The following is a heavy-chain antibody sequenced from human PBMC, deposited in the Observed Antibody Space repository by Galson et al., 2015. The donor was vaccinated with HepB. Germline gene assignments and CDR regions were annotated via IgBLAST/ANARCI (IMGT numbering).Heavy chain of an antibody. D-gene: IGHD2-2*01. CDR2: ISGSGGST. Sequence: SLRLSCAASGFTFSSYAMSWVRQAPGKGLEWVSAISGSGGSTYYADSVKGRFTISRDNSKNTLYLQMNSLRAEDTAVYYCAKDLVVPAAMGDDAFDIWGQGTMVTVSS. V-gene: IGHV3-23*01. CDR1: GFTFSSYA. J-gene: IGHJ3*02. CDR3: AKDLVVPAAMGDDAFDI.